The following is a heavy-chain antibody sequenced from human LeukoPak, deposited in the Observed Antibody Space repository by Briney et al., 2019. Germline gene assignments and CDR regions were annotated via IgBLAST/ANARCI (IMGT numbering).Heavy chain of an antibody. V-gene: IGHV4-34*01. CDR2: INHSGST. CDR3: ARGSTIFGVLII. J-gene: IGHJ3*02. D-gene: IGHD3-3*01. CDR1: GGSISSYY. Sequence: SETLSLTCTVSGGSISSYYWSWIRRPPGKGLEWIGEINHSGSTNYNPSLKSRVTISVDTSKNQFSLKLSSVTAADTAVYYCARGSTIFGVLIIWGQGTMVTVSS.